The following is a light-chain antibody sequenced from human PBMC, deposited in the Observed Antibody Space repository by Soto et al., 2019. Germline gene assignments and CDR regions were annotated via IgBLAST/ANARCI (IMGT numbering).Light chain of an antibody. Sequence: QSVLTQPPSVSGAPGQRVTISCTWSSSNIGAGYDVHWYQQLPGTAPKLLIYGNSNRPSGVPDRFSGSKSGTSDSLAITGLQAEDEADYYCQSYDSSHVVFGGGNKVPVL. CDR3: QSYDSSHVV. V-gene: IGLV1-40*01. CDR1: SSNIGAGYD. J-gene: IGLJ2*01. CDR2: GNS.